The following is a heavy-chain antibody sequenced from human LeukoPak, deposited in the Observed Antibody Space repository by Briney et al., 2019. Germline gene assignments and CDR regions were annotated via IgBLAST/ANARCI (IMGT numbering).Heavy chain of an antibody. Sequence: ASVKVSCKASGDTFTTDYIHWVRQGPGQGPEWMGVSNPSGGSTTNAQKFQGRVTMTRDTSTSTVYMELSSLRSEDTAIYYCARARGSGSYYGHDFYYYHYMDVWGKGTTVTVSS. V-gene: IGHV1-46*01. D-gene: IGHD3-10*01. CDR3: ARARGSGSYYGHDFYYYHYMDV. J-gene: IGHJ6*03. CDR1: GDTFTTDY. CDR2: SNPSGGST.